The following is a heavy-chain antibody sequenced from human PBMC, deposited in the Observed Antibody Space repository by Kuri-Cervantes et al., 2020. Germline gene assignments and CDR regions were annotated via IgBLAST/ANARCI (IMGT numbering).Heavy chain of an antibody. CDR3: VRLGDFLGAY. Sequence: GSLRLSCTVSGGSISSSSYYWGWIRQPPGKGLEWIGSIYYSGSTYYNPSLKSRVTISVDTSKNQFSLKLSSVTAADTAVYYCVRLGDFLGAYWGQGTLVTVSS. D-gene: IGHD2-21*02. J-gene: IGHJ4*02. CDR2: IYYSGST. CDR1: GGSISSSSYY. V-gene: IGHV4-39*07.